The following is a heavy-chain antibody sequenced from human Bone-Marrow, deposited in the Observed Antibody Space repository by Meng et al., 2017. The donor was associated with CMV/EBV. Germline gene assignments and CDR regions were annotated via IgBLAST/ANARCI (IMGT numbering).Heavy chain of an antibody. CDR3: AREAVVGLGSDY. CDR1: GFTFSSYS. CDR2: ISSSSTI. D-gene: IGHD6-19*01. J-gene: IGHJ4*02. Sequence: GESLMIPCAASGFTFSSYSMNWVRQAPGKGLEWVSYISSSSTIYYAVSVKGRFTIYRANAKNSLYLQMNSLKAEDTAVYYWAREAVVGLGSDYWGQGTLVTVSS. V-gene: IGHV3-48*04.